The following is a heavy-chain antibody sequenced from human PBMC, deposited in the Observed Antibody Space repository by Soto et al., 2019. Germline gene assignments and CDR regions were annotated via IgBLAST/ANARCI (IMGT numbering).Heavy chain of an antibody. V-gene: IGHV4-59*01. D-gene: IGHD2-2*01. CDR2: IYYSGST. J-gene: IGHJ6*03. CDR3: ASTPAAPYYYYYMDV. Sequence: SETMSLTCTVSSGSISSYYWSWIRQKPGKGLEWIGYIYYSGSTNYNPSLKSRVTISVDTSKNQFSLKLSSVTAADTAVYYCASTPAAPYYYYYMDVWGKGTTVTVSS. CDR1: SGSISSYY.